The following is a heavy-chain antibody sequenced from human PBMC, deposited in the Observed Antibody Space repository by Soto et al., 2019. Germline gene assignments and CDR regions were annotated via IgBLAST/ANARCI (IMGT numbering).Heavy chain of an antibody. D-gene: IGHD3-9*01. CDR1: GGSFSGYY. CDR3: ARASRLDILTGYSRPYFDY. J-gene: IGHJ4*02. V-gene: IGHV4-34*01. Sequence: PSETLSLTCAVYGGSFSGYYWSWIRQPPGKGLEWIGEINHSGSTNYNPSLKSRVTISVDTSKNQFSLKLSSVTAADTAVYYCARASRLDILTGYSRPYFDYWGPATLVTVSS. CDR2: INHSGST.